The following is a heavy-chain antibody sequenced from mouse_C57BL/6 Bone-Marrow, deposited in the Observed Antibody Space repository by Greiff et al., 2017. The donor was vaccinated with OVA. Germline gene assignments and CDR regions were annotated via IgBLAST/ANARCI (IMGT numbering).Heavy chain of an antibody. Sequence: VQLKESGAELVRPGASVKLSCTASGFTIKDDYMHWVKQRPEQGLEWMGGIDPENGDTEYASKFQGKATITADTASNTAYLQLSSLTSEDTAVYYCTTGVYLWFAYWDRGTLVTVSA. D-gene: IGHD2-1*01. J-gene: IGHJ3*01. CDR1: GFTIKDDY. V-gene: IGHV14-4*01. CDR3: TTGVYLWFAY. CDR2: IDPENGDT.